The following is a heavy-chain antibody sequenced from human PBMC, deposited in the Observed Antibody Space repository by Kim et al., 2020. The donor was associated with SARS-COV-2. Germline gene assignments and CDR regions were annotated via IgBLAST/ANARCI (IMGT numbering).Heavy chain of an antibody. CDR3: ARGGAVAGGDPDY. V-gene: IGHV3-21*01. J-gene: IGHJ4*02. D-gene: IGHD6-19*01. Sequence: YADSVKGRFTISRDNAKNSLYLQMNSLRAEDTAVYYCARGGAVAGGDPDYWGQGTLVTVSS.